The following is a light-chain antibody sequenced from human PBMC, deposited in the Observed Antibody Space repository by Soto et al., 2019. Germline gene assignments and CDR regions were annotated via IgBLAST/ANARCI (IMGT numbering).Light chain of an antibody. CDR3: QQYNSVSLLT. CDR1: QSIDTW. J-gene: IGKJ4*01. Sequence: DIQMTQSPSTLSASVGDRVTITCRASQSIDTWLAWYQQKPGEVPKVLIYKVSTLESGVPSRFSGSGSGTEFTLTISRLQPDDFATYYCQQYNSVSLLTFGGGTKVDIK. CDR2: KVS. V-gene: IGKV1-5*03.